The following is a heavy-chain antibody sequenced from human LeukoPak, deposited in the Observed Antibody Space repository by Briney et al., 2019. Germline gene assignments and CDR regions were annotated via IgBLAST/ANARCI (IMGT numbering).Heavy chain of an antibody. CDR1: GGSFSGYY. J-gene: IGHJ4*02. Sequence: PSETLSLTCAVYGGSFSGYYWSWIRQPPGKGLDWIGEINHSGSTNYNPSLKSRVTISVDTSKNQFSLKLSSVTAADTAVYYCARDRYYYDSSARYFDYWGQGTLVTVSS. V-gene: IGHV4-34*01. CDR3: ARDRYYYDSSARYFDY. D-gene: IGHD3-22*01. CDR2: INHSGST.